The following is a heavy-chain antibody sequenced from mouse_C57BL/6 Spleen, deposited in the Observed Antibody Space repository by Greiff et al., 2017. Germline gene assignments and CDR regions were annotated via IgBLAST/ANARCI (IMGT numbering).Heavy chain of an antibody. CDR2: INPNNGGT. D-gene: IGHD3-1*01. CDR1: GYTFTDYN. J-gene: IGHJ3*01. CDR3: ARSGAFFLFAY. V-gene: IGHV1-22*01. Sequence: EVQLQESGPELVKPGASVKMSCKASGYTFTDYNMHWVKQSHGKSLEWIGYINPNNGGTSYNQKFKGKATLTVNKSSSTAYMELRSLTSEDSAVYYCARSGAFFLFAYWGQGTLVTVSA.